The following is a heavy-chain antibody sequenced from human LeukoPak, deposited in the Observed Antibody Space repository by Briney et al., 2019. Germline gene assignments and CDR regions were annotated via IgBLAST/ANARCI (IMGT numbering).Heavy chain of an antibody. V-gene: IGHV3-21*01. CDR1: GFTFSSYT. Sequence: TGGSLRLSCAASGFTFSSYTMTWVRQAPGKGLEWVSSISSSSGYIYYADSVKGRLTISRDNAKNSLYLQMNSLRAEDTAVYYCARDLYSSRWAYDAFDIWGQGTMVTVSS. CDR3: ARDLYSSRWAYDAFDI. CDR2: ISSSSGYI. J-gene: IGHJ3*02. D-gene: IGHD6-13*01.